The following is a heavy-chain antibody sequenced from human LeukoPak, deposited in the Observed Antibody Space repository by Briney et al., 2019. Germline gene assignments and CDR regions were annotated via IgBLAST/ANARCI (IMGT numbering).Heavy chain of an antibody. J-gene: IGHJ4*02. CDR2: IKSKTDGGTT. CDR3: TTGPLFTVTAPPVYFDY. Sequence: GGSLRLSCAASGFTFSNAWMSWVRQAPGKGLEWVGRIKSKTDGGTTDYAAPVKGRFTISRDDSKNTLYLQMNSLKTEDTAVYYCTTGPLFTVTAPPVYFDYWGQRTLVTVSS. V-gene: IGHV3-15*01. D-gene: IGHD2-21*02. CDR1: GFTFSNAW.